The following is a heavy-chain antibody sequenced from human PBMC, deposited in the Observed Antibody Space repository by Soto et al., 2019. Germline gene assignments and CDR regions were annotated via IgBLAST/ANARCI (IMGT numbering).Heavy chain of an antibody. CDR1: GGTFSSYA. CDR2: IIPIFGKA. D-gene: IGHD3-22*01. J-gene: IGHJ4*02. Sequence: QVQLVQSGAEVKKPGSSVKVSCKASGGTFSSYAISWVRQAPGQGLEWMGGIIPIFGKAHYARKFQGRVTPTGEESTGTAYMELSSLRSEDTAVYYCASGARTPYDSSGLPLCYFDSWGQGTLVTVSS. V-gene: IGHV1-69*01. CDR3: ASGARTPYDSSGLPLCYFDS.